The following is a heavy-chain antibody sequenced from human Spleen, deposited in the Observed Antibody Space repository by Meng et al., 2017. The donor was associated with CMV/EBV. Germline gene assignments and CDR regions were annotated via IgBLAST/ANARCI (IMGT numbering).Heavy chain of an antibody. CDR2: INQDGSEK. D-gene: IGHD6-6*01. J-gene: IGHJ6*02. CDR3: ARDQFSTSIYHYYGMDV. Sequence: SCAASGFTLSRYWMSWVRQAPGKGLEWVANINQDGSEKNYADSVKGRFTISRDNSKNTLYLQMNSLRAEDTALYHCARDQFSTSIYHYYGMDVWGQGTTVTVSS. V-gene: IGHV3-7*01. CDR1: GFTLSRYW.